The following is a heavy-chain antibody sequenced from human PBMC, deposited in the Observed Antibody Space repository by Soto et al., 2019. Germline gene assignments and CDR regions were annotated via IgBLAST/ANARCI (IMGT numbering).Heavy chain of an antibody. D-gene: IGHD3-16*02. J-gene: IGHJ4*02. V-gene: IGHV4-59*01. CDR1: GGSFSSYY. CDR2: IYYSGGP. Sequence: SETLSLTCTVSGGSFSSYYGSWIRQPPGKGLEWIGSIYYSGGPNYNPSFKSRVTISVDTSKNQFSLKLSSVTAADTAVYYCARAFIGIVQSPAHAEYYFDYWGQGTLVTVSS. CDR3: ARAFIGIVQSPAHAEYYFDY.